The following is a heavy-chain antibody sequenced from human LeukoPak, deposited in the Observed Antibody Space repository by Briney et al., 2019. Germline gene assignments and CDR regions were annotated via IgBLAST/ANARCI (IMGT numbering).Heavy chain of an antibody. Sequence: ASVQVSCKASGYTFTSYYMHWVRQAPGQGLEWMGIINPSGGSTSYAQKFQGRVTMTRDTSTSTVYMELSSLRSEDTAVYYCARDRQYCSSTSCPLNYYYYYGMDVWGQGTTVTVSS. CDR1: GYTFTSYY. J-gene: IGHJ6*02. V-gene: IGHV1-46*01. D-gene: IGHD2-2*01. CDR3: ARDRQYCSSTSCPLNYYYYYGMDV. CDR2: INPSGGST.